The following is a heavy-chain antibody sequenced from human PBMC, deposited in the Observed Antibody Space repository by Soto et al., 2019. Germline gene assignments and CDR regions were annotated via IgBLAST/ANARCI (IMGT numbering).Heavy chain of an antibody. CDR1: GDTFNFYS. D-gene: IGHD3-10*01. Sequence: QVQLVQSGAEVKRPGSSVKVSCKASGDTFNFYSINWVRQAPGLGLEWMGRVNPIVRMSNSAQKFQGRFTMTADKSTSTAYLELSSLRSEDTAIYYCASSYGSGYRAFDYWGPGALVTVSS. J-gene: IGHJ4*02. V-gene: IGHV1-69*02. CDR3: ASSYGSGYRAFDY. CDR2: VNPIVRMS.